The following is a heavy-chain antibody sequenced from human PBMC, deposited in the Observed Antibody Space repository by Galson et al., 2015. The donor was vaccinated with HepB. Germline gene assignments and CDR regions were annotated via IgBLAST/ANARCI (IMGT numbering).Heavy chain of an antibody. CDR2: INPSGGST. J-gene: IGHJ5*02. D-gene: IGHD6-6*01. CDR1: GYTFTSYY. Sequence: SVKVSCKASGYTFTSYYMHWVRQAPGQGLEWMGIINPSGGSTSYAQKFQGRVTMTRDTSTSTVYMELSSLRSEDTAVYYCAREGYSAARRGGDNWFDPWGQGTLVTVSS. V-gene: IGHV1-46*01. CDR3: AREGYSAARRGGDNWFDP.